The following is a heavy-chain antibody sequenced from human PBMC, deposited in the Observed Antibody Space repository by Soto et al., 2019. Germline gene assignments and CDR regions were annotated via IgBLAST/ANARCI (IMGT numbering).Heavy chain of an antibody. CDR1: GGSISSSSYY. V-gene: IGHV4-39*01. J-gene: IGHJ3*02. CDR2: IYYSGST. Sequence: QLQLQESGPGLVKPSETLSLTCTVSGGSISSSSYYWGWIRQPPGKGLEWIGSIYYSGSTYYNPSLTSRVTISVDTSKNQFSLKLSSVTAADTAVYYCARFETYYGSGSDAFDIWGQGTMVTVSS. D-gene: IGHD3-10*01. CDR3: ARFETYYGSGSDAFDI.